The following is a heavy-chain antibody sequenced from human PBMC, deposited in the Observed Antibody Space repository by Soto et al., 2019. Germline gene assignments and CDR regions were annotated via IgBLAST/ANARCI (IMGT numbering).Heavy chain of an antibody. D-gene: IGHD2-8*01. Sequence: TSETLSLTCAVYGGSFSGYYWSWIRQPPGKGLEWIGEINHSGSTNYNPSLKSRVTISVDTSKNQFSLKLSSVTAADTAVYYCARGRARYCTNGVCYRNWFDPWGQGTLVTVSS. V-gene: IGHV4-34*01. J-gene: IGHJ5*02. CDR1: GGSFSGYY. CDR2: INHSGST. CDR3: ARGRARYCTNGVCYRNWFDP.